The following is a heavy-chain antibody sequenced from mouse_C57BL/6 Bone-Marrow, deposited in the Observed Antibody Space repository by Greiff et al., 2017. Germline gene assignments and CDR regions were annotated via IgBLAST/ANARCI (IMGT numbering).Heavy chain of an antibody. V-gene: IGHV1-81*01. CDR3: ARRSLAWFAY. Sequence: VQLQQSGAELARPGASVKLSCKASGYTFTSYGISWVKQRTGQGLEWIGEIYPRSGNTYYNGKFKGKATLTADKSSSTAYMGLRSLTSAESAVYFCARRSLAWFAYWGQGTLVTVSA. CDR2: IYPRSGNT. J-gene: IGHJ3*01. D-gene: IGHD3-3*01. CDR1: GYTFTSYG.